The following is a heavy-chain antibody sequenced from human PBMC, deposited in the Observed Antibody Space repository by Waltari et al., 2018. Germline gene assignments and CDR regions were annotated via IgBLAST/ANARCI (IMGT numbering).Heavy chain of an antibody. V-gene: IGHV3-7*03. J-gene: IGHJ4*02. Sequence: QLVESGGGLVQPGGSLRSSCSAFGFSFSSHWMAWVRQAPGKGPEWVANINRGGSGRYYLDSVEGRFVISRDDSKNSLFLQMNSLRPEDTALYYCARHFPDGANDFDYWGQGTLVTVST. CDR2: INRGGSGR. CDR1: GFSFSSHW. D-gene: IGHD1-1*01. CDR3: ARHFPDGANDFDY.